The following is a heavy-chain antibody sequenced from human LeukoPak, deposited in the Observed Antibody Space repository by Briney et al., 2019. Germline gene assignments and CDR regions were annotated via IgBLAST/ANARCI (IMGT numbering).Heavy chain of an antibody. Sequence: SETLSLTCTVSGGSISSSSYYWGWIRQPPGKGLEWIGSIYYSGSTYYNPSLKSRVTISVDTSKNQFSLKLSSVTAADTAVYYCARQAPGYSYGYVYWGQGTLVTVSS. CDR3: ARQAPGYSYGYVY. V-gene: IGHV4-39*01. CDR1: GGSISSSSYY. CDR2: IYYSGST. D-gene: IGHD5-18*01. J-gene: IGHJ4*02.